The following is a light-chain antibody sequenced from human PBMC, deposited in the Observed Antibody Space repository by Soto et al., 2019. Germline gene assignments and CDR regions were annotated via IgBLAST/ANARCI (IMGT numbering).Light chain of an antibody. V-gene: IGKV1-5*03. J-gene: IGKJ1*01. CDR2: KAS. CDR1: QSISQW. CDR3: QQYNSYWT. Sequence: DIPMTQSPSTLSASIGDRVTITCRASQSISQWLAWYQQKPGKAPKLLIYKASSLESGVPSRFSGSGSGTEFTLTISSLQPDDFATYYCQQYNSYWTFGQGTKVEIK.